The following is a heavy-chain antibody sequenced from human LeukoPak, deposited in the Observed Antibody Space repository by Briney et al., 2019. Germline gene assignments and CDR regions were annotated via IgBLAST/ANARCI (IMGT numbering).Heavy chain of an antibody. Sequence: PGGSLRLSCAASGFTFSSCWMHWVRQAPGKGLVWVSRINSDGSSTSYADSVKGRFTISRDNAKNTLYLQMNSLRAEDTAVYYCASGLRRGYCSSTSCYGDYWGQGTLVTVSS. J-gene: IGHJ4*02. V-gene: IGHV3-74*01. CDR1: GFTFSSCW. CDR3: ASGLRRGYCSSTSCYGDY. CDR2: INSDGSST. D-gene: IGHD2-2*01.